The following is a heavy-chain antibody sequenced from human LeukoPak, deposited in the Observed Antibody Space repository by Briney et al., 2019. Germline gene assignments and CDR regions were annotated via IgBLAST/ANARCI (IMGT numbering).Heavy chain of an antibody. Sequence: SETLSLTCTVSGGSISSSSYYWGWIRQPPGKGLEWIGSIYYSGSTYYNPSLESRVTISVDTSKNQFSLKLSSVTAADTAVYYCARIQAPYYDFWSGYYENYMDVWGKGTTVTVSS. D-gene: IGHD3-3*01. CDR3: ARIQAPYYDFWSGYYENYMDV. V-gene: IGHV4-39*01. CDR2: IYYSGST. J-gene: IGHJ6*03. CDR1: GGSISSSSYY.